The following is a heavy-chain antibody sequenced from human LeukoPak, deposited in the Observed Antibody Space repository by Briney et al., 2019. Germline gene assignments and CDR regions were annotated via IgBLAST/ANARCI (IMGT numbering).Heavy chain of an antibody. J-gene: IGHJ4*02. CDR2: ISYDGSNK. D-gene: IGHD4-17*01. Sequence: GGSLRLSCAASGFAFSSYGMHWVRQAPGKGLEWVAVISYDGSNKYYADSVKGRFTISRDNSKNTLYLQMNSLRAEDTAVYYCARDYGDYDIEYYFDYWGQGTLVTVSS. CDR3: ARDYGDYDIEYYFDY. CDR1: GFAFSSYG. V-gene: IGHV3-30*19.